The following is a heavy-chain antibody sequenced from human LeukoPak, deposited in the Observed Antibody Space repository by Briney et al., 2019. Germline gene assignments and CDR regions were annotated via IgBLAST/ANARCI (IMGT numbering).Heavy chain of an antibody. J-gene: IGHJ4*02. CDR3: ATSDTAMAKGLDY. CDR2: IYYSGST. CDR1: GGSISSSSYY. V-gene: IGHV4-39*01. Sequence: SETLSLTCTVSGGSISSSSYYWGWIRQPPGKGLEWIGSIYYSGSTYYNPSLKSRVTISVDTSKNQFSLKLSSVTAADTAVYYCATSDTAMAKGLDYWGQGTLVTVSS. D-gene: IGHD5-18*01.